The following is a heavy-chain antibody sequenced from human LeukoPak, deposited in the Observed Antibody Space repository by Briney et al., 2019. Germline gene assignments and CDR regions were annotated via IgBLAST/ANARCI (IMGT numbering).Heavy chain of an antibody. V-gene: IGHV4-39*01. CDR1: GDSVSSGNYF. Sequence: KPSETLSLTCSVSGDSVSSGNYFWGWIRQPPGKGVEWIGNINYLGSTAYIPSLKSRVTMSVDTSKNQFFMNMTSVTAADTAVYYCARLSKGRYFDYIFDYWGQGTLVTVSS. J-gene: IGHJ4*02. D-gene: IGHD3-9*01. CDR2: INYLGST. CDR3: ARLSKGRYFDYIFDY.